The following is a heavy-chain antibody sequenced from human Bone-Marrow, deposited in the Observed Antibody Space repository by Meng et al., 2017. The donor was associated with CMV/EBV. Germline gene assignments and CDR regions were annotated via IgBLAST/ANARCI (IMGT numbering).Heavy chain of an antibody. V-gene: IGHV3-13*01. CDR1: GFTFSSYD. J-gene: IGHJ6*02. CDR2: IGTAGDT. Sequence: GESLKISCAASGFTFSSYDMHWVRQATGKGLEWVSAIGTAGDTYYPGSVKGRFTISRDNAKNSLYLQMNSLRAEDTAVYYCARTYCGGDCYHYGMDVWGQGTTVTVSS. D-gene: IGHD2-21*01. CDR3: ARTYCGGDCYHYGMDV.